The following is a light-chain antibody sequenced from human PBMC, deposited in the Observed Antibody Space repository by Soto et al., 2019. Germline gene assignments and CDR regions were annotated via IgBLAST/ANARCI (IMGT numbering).Light chain of an antibody. J-gene: IGKJ2*01. CDR2: AAS. V-gene: IGKV1-39*01. CDR3: QQSYSTPPDT. Sequence: IQMTQSPSSLSASVGDRVTITCRASQSISSYLNWYQQKPGKAPKLLIYAASSLQSGVPSRFSGSGSGTEFTLTISSLQPGDFATYYCQQSYSTPPDTFGQGTKREIK. CDR1: QSISSY.